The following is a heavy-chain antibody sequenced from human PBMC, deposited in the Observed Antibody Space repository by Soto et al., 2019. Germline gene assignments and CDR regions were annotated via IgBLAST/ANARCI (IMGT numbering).Heavy chain of an antibody. D-gene: IGHD3-22*01. CDR2: IYSGGST. Sequence: GGSLRLSCAASGFTVSSNYMSWVRQAPGKGLEWVSVIYSGGSTYYADSVKGRFTISRDNSKNTLYLQMNSLRAEDTAVYYCAREYYYDSSGYYSYYFDYWGQGTLVTVSS. CDR3: AREYYYDSSGYYSYYFDY. CDR1: GFTVSSNY. J-gene: IGHJ4*02. V-gene: IGHV3-53*01.